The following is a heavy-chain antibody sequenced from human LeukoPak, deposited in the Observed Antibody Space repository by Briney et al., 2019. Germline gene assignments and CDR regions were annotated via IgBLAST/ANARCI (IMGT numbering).Heavy chain of an antibody. V-gene: IGHV3-33*03. Sequence: GGSPRLSCAASGFTFSSYGMHWVRQAPGKGLKWVAVIWYDGSNKYYADSVKGRFTISRDNAKNSLYLQMNSLRAEDTAIYYCTRVGYIDEGIDYWGQGTLVTVSS. CDR1: GFTFSSYG. D-gene: IGHD5-24*01. CDR2: IWYDGSNK. J-gene: IGHJ4*02. CDR3: TRVGYIDEGIDY.